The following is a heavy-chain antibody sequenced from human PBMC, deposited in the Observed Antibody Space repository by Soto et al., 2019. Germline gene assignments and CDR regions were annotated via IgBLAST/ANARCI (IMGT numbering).Heavy chain of an antibody. V-gene: IGHV5-51*01. D-gene: IGHD6-13*01. J-gene: IGHJ6*04. CDR2: IYPGDSDT. CDR3: ARNTHSSSISGYYYYGMDV. Sequence: PGESLKISCKGSGYSFTSYWIGWVRQMPGKGLEWMGIIYPGDSDTRYSPSFQGQVTISADKSISTAYLQWSSLKASDTAMYYCARNTHSSSISGYYYYGMDVWGKGSRVTVSS. CDR1: GYSFTSYW.